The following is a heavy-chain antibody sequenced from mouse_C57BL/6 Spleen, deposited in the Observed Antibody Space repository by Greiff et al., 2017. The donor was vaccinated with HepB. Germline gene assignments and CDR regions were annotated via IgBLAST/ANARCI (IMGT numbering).Heavy chain of an antibody. CDR1: GFTFSSYA. Sequence: EVMLVESGEGLVKPGGSLKLSCAASGFTFSSYAMSWVRQTPEKRLEWVAYISSGGDYIYYADTVKGRFTISRDNARNTLYLQMSSLKSEDTAMYYCTRVGDYDDPFYAMDYWGQGTSVTVSS. D-gene: IGHD2-4*01. V-gene: IGHV5-9-1*02. J-gene: IGHJ4*01. CDR3: TRVGDYDDPFYAMDY. CDR2: ISSGGDYI.